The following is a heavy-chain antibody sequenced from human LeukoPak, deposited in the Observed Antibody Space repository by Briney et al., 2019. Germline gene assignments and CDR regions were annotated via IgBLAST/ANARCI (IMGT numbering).Heavy chain of an antibody. V-gene: IGHV3-30*04. Sequence: GGSLRLSCAASAFTFSSYAMHWVPQAPGKGLEWGAVISYDGSNKYYADSVKGRFTISRDNSKNTLYLQMNSLRAEDTAVYYCAGGRCFDAFDIWGQGIMVTVSS. CDR1: AFTFSSYA. CDR3: AGGRCFDAFDI. CDR2: ISYDGSNK. J-gene: IGHJ3*02. D-gene: IGHD2-15*01.